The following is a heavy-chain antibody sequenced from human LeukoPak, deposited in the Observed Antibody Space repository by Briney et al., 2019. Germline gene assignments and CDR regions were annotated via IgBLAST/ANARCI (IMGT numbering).Heavy chain of an antibody. J-gene: IGHJ6*02. CDR3: ATDSRGGLGYCSGGSCSDYYYGIDV. V-gene: IGHV1-24*01. Sequence: ASVKVSCKVSGYTLTELSMHWLRQAPGKGLEWMGGFDPEDGETIYAQKFQGRVTMTEDTSTDTAYMELSSLRSEDTAVYYCATDSRGGLGYCSGGSCSDYYYGIDVWGQGTTVTVSS. D-gene: IGHD2-15*01. CDR1: GYTLTELS. CDR2: FDPEDGET.